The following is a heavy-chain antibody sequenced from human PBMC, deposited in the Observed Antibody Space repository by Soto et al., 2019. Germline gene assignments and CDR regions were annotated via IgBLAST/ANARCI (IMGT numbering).Heavy chain of an antibody. CDR2: IYYSGST. J-gene: IGHJ6*02. CDR1: GGSISSGDYY. D-gene: IGHD4-17*01. V-gene: IGHV4-30-4*01. CDR3: ARDSYGGDYYYYGMDV. Sequence: SETLSLTCTVSGGSISSGDYYWSWIRQPPGKGLEWIGYIYYSGSTYYNPSLKSRVTISVDTSKNQFSLKLSSVTAADTAVYYCARDSYGGDYYYYGMDVWGQGTTVTVSS.